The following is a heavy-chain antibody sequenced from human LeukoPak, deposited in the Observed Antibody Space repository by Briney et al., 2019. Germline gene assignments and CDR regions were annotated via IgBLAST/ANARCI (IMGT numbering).Heavy chain of an antibody. V-gene: IGHV1-18*01. Sequence: ASVKVSCKASGYTFSSYGISWVRQAPGQGLEWMGWISAYNGNTKYAQKLQGRVTVTTDTSTSTTYMELRSLRSDDTAVYYCARGRGYCSSTSCRRGIFDYWGQGTLVTVSS. CDR3: ARGRGYCSSTSCRRGIFDY. J-gene: IGHJ4*02. CDR1: GYTFSSYG. D-gene: IGHD2-2*01. CDR2: ISAYNGNT.